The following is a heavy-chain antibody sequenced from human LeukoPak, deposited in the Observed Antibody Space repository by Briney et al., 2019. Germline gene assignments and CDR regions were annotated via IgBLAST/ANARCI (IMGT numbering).Heavy chain of an antibody. D-gene: IGHD3-10*01. CDR2: FYYSGTT. V-gene: IGHV4-59*04. CDR3: GILWFGDPGGDY. Sequence: GSLRLSCAASGFTVSSNYMSWVRLPPGKGLEWIGNFYYSGTTYYNPSLKSRVTISVDTSKNQLSLKLTSVTAADTAVYYCGILWFGDPGGDYWGQGTLVTVSS. CDR1: GFTVSSNY. J-gene: IGHJ4*02.